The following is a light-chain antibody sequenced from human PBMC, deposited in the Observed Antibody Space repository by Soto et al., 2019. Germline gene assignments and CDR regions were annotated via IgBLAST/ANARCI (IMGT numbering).Light chain of an antibody. CDR2: SDD. V-gene: IGLV1-44*01. J-gene: IGLJ3*02. CDR3: AAWDDSVNSVL. Sequence: QSVLTQAPSASGTPGQRVTISCSGSSSNIADNYVNWYQQVPGTAPKLLIQSDDQRPSGVPDRFSGSKSGTSASLAISGLQSEDEADYYCAAWDDSVNSVLFGGGTKLTVL. CDR1: SSNIADNY.